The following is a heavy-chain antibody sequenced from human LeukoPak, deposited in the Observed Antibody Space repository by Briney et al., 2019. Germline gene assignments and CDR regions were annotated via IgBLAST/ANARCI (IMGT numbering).Heavy chain of an antibody. J-gene: IGHJ4*02. CDR2: IRYDGRNK. CDR3: AKEIWPTVTTPGHTHFDY. D-gene: IGHD4-17*01. CDR1: GFTFSSYG. V-gene: IGHV3-30*02. Sequence: GGSLRLSCAPSGFTFSSYGMHWVRQAPGKGLEWVAFIRYDGRNKYYADSVKGRFTISRDNSKNTLCLQMNSLRAEDTAVYYCAKEIWPTVTTPGHTHFDYWGQGTLVTVSS.